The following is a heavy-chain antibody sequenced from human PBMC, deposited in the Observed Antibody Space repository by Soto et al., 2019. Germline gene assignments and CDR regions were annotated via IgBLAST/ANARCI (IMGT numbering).Heavy chain of an antibody. V-gene: IGHV2-5*02. CDR1: GFSLTTSGVG. Sequence: KESGPTLVKPTQTLTLTCTFSGFSLTTSGVGVGWIRQPPGKALEWLALIYWDDDKRYSPSLKSRLTITKDTSKNQVVLTMTNMGPVDTATYYCAHYSTSRLYFDYWGQGTLVTVSS. J-gene: IGHJ4*02. D-gene: IGHD6-13*01. CDR3: AHYSTSRLYFDY. CDR2: IYWDDDK.